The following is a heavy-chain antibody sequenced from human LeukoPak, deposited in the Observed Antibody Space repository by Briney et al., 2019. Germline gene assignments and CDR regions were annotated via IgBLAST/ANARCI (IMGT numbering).Heavy chain of an antibody. CDR1: GGSINNYY. D-gene: IGHD2-15*01. CDR2: IYTRGST. V-gene: IGHV4-4*07. Sequence: KSSETLSLTCTVSGGSINNYYWSWIRQPAGKGLEWIGRIYTRGSTNYNPSLKSRVTMSVDTSKNQFSLKLSSVTAAATAVYYCARGRYCSADVCSGGDAFDIWGQGTMVSVSS. J-gene: IGHJ3*02. CDR3: ARGRYCSADVCSGGDAFDI.